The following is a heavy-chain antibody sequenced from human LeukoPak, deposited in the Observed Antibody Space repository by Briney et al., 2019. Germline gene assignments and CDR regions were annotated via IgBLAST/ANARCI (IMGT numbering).Heavy chain of an antibody. CDR3: ARGPWYYFDY. Sequence: SETLSLTCAVYGGSFSGYYWSWIRQPPGKGLEWIGEINHSGSTNYNPSLKSRVTIPVDTSKNQFSLKLSSVTAADTAVYYCARGPWYYFDYWGQGTLVTVSS. CDR2: INHSGST. J-gene: IGHJ4*02. V-gene: IGHV4-34*01. CDR1: GGSFSGYY.